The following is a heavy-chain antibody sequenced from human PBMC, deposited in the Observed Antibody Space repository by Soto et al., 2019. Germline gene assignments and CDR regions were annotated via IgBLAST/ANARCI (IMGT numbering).Heavy chain of an antibody. V-gene: IGHV4-31*03. Sequence: TLSLTCTVSGGSISSGTSYWSWIRQRPGKGLEWIGYIFYSGSFYYTPSLRGRVMILADTSKNQFTLRLTSVTAADTAIYYCAGGSPSAWELPFYWGQGDLVTVSS. CDR3: AGGSPSAWELPFY. CDR2: IFYSGSF. CDR1: GGSISSGTSY. J-gene: IGHJ4*02. D-gene: IGHD1-26*01.